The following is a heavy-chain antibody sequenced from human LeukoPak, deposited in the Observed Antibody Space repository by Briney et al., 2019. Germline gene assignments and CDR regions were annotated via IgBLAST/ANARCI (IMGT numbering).Heavy chain of an antibody. J-gene: IGHJ5*02. Sequence: ASVKVSCKASGYTFTGYYMHWVRQAPGQGLEWMGWINPNSGGTNYAQKFQGRVTMTRDTSISTAYMELSRLRSDDTAVYYCARDRRTRRDTAMVRGWSDPWGQGTLVTVSS. CDR1: GYTFTGYY. V-gene: IGHV1-2*02. CDR3: ARDRRTRRDTAMVRGWSDP. CDR2: INPNSGGT. D-gene: IGHD5-18*01.